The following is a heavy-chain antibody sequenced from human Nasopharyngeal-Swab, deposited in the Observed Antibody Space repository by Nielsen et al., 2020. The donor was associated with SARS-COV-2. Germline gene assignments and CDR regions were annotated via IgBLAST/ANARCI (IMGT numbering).Heavy chain of an antibody. CDR3: ATAPPPRLYSVGSPGWFGP. CDR2: FDPEDGET. D-gene: IGHD2-15*01. CDR1: GYTLTELS. V-gene: IGHV1-24*01. Sequence: ASVKVSCKVSGYTLTELSMHWVRQAPGKGLEWMGGFDPEDGETIYAQKFQGRVTMTEDPSTATAYMELGSLRSEDTAGYYCATAPPPRLYSVGSPGWFGPWGQGTLVT. J-gene: IGHJ5*02.